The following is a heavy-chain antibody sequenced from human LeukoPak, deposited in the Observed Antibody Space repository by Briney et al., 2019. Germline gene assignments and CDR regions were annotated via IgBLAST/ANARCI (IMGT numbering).Heavy chain of an antibody. D-gene: IGHD3-10*01. CDR3: ARALMVRGVITYYYYYMDV. CDR1: GGSISSYY. V-gene: IGHV4-59*01. Sequence: SETLSLTCTVSGGSISSYYWSGIRQPPGKGLEWIGYIYYSGSTNYNPSLKSRVTISVDTSKNRFSLKLSSVTAADTAVYYCARALMVRGVITYYYYYMDVWGKGTTATVSS. CDR2: IYYSGST. J-gene: IGHJ6*03.